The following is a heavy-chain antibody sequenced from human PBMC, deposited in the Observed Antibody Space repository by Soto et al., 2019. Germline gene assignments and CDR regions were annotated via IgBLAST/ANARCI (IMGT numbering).Heavy chain of an antibody. CDR1: GGSFSGYY. V-gene: IGHV4-34*01. CDR3: RGMVRGVMYYYYGMDV. D-gene: IGHD3-10*01. Sequence: PSETLSLTCAVYGGSFSGYYWSWIRQPPGKGLEWIGEINHSGSTNYNPSLKSRVTISVDTSKNQFSLKLSSVTAADTAVYYCRGMVRGVMYYYYGMDVWGQGTTVTVSS. CDR2: INHSGST. J-gene: IGHJ6*02.